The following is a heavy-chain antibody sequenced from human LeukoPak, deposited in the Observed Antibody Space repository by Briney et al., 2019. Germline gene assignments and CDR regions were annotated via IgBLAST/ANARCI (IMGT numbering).Heavy chain of an antibody. D-gene: IGHD1-26*01. CDR1: GYTFTVYF. Sequence: ASVKVSCTTSGYTFTVYFMHWVRQAPGQGLEWMGWINPNSGGTNYAQKFQGRVTMTRDTSISTAYMELTRLTSGDTAVYYCAQRTDGVSYSEGWGQGTLVTVSS. V-gene: IGHV1-2*02. CDR2: INPNSGGT. CDR3: AQRTDGVSYSEG. J-gene: IGHJ4*02.